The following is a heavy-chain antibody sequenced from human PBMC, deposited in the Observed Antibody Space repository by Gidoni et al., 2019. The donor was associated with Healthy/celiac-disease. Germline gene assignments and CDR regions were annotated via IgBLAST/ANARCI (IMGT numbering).Heavy chain of an antibody. Sequence: QVQLVESGGGVVQPGRSLRLSGAASGFTFSSYAMHWVRQAPGKGLEWVAVISYDGSNKYYADSVKGRFTISRDNSKNTLYLQMNSLRAEDTAVYYCASTQEAASFDYWGQGTLVTVSS. V-gene: IGHV3-30*01. D-gene: IGHD6-25*01. CDR3: ASTQEAASFDY. CDR1: GFTFSSYA. CDR2: ISYDGSNK. J-gene: IGHJ4*02.